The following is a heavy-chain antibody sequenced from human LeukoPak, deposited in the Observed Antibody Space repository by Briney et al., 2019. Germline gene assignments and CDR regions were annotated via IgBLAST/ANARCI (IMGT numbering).Heavy chain of an antibody. J-gene: IGHJ4*02. CDR2: INPNSGGT. Sequence: ASVKVSCKASGYTFTGYYMHWVRQAPGQGLEWIGRINPNSGGTNYAQKFQGRVTMTRDTSISTAYMELSRLRSDDTAVYYCAITTYSSSWTEIDYWGQGTLVTVSS. CDR1: GYTFTGYY. D-gene: IGHD6-13*01. V-gene: IGHV1-2*06. CDR3: AITTYSSSWTEIDY.